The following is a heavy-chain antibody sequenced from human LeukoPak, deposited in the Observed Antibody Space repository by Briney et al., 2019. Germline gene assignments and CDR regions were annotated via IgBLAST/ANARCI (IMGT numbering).Heavy chain of an antibody. Sequence: GGPLRLSCAASGFTFSSYAMSWVRQAPGKGLEWVSAISGSGGSTYYADSVKGRFTISRDNSKNTLYLQMNSLRAEDTAVYYCAKDLPAVRAVAGTGLFDYWGQGTLVTVSS. V-gene: IGHV3-23*01. D-gene: IGHD6-19*01. J-gene: IGHJ4*02. CDR2: ISGSGGST. CDR3: AKDLPAVRAVAGTGLFDY. CDR1: GFTFSSYA.